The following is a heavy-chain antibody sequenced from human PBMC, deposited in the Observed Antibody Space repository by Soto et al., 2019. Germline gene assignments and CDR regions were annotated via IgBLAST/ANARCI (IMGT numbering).Heavy chain of an antibody. CDR2: INHSGST. CDR3: ADRRKYYYGMDV. CDR1: GGSFSGYY. Sequence: QVQLQQWGAGLLKPSETLSLTCAVYGGSFSGYYWSWLRQPPGTGLEWIGEINHSGSTNYNPSLKSRVTISVDTSKNQFSLKLRSVTAADTAVYYCADRRKYYYGMDVWGQGTTVTVSS. V-gene: IGHV4-34*01. J-gene: IGHJ6*02.